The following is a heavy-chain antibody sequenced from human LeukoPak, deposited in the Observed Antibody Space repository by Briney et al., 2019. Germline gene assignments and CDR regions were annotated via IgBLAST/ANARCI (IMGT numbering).Heavy chain of an antibody. CDR1: GDSISTSSYY. CDR3: ARQMISDWYAMRSCDY. V-gene: IGHV4-39*01. D-gene: IGHD6-19*01. Sequence: SETLSLTCTVSGDSISTSSYYCGWIRQPPEKGLEWIGSIYYNGITYYNPSLKSRVTVSVDTSKNQFSLRMNSVTAADTAVYSCARQMISDWYAMRSCDYWGQGILVIVSS. J-gene: IGHJ4*02. CDR2: IYYNGIT.